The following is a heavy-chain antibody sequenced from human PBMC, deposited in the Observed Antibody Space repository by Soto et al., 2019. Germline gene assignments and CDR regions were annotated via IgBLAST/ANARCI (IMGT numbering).Heavy chain of an antibody. Sequence: EVQLLESGGGLVQPGGSLRLSCAGSGFTFQNYGMSWVRQAPGKGLEWVSSIGSGGTTTYYSDSVKCRFSISRDNSWSTMHLQMNSLRAEDTAIYYCARLIAATGTYDWGQGILVTVSS. V-gene: IGHV3-23*01. CDR3: ARLIAATGTYD. J-gene: IGHJ4*02. D-gene: IGHD6-25*01. CDR1: GFTFQNYG. CDR2: IGSGGTTT.